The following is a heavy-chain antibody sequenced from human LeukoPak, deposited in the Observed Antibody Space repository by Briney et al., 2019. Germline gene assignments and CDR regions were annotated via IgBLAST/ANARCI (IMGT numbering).Heavy chain of an antibody. Sequence: SETLSLICTVSGVSISSGTYYWAWIRQPPGKGLEWIGTIYHSGSTYYNPSLKSRVTISVDTSKNQFSLNLTSLTAADTAVYYCARDRKYYYHMDVWGKGTTVTVSS. CDR2: IYHSGST. CDR3: ARDRKYYYHMDV. J-gene: IGHJ6*03. D-gene: IGHD1-14*01. CDR1: GVSISSGTYY. V-gene: IGHV4-39*07.